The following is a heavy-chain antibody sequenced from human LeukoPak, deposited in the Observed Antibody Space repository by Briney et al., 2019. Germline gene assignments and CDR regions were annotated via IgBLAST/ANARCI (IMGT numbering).Heavy chain of an antibody. CDR3: AKEPGDLVCLM. CDR1: GFTFSGYA. Sequence: GGSLRLSCAASGFTFSGYAMSWVRQAPGKGREWVSDISGSGGSTYYADSVKGRFTIPRDNSKNTLDEQMDSLRADYTVVYDSAKEPGDLVCLMGGRGTMVTVSS. D-gene: IGHD2-8*01. V-gene: IGHV3-23*01. J-gene: IGHJ3*01. CDR2: ISGSGGST.